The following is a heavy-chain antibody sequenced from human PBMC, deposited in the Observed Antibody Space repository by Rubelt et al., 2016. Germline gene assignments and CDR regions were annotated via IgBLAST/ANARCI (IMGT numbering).Heavy chain of an antibody. D-gene: IGHD6-6*01. CDR2: ISGSGGST. Sequence: EVQLLESGGGLVQPGGSLRLSCAASGFTFSSYVMSWVRQAPGKGLEWVSAISGSGGSTYYADSVKGRFTISRDNSRNTRDLRMKVRRAEDTAVDYWAKDGQFEYSHLRPKGMTIGGFDIWGQGTIVTVSS. CDR1: GFTFSSYV. J-gene: IGHJ3*02. CDR3: AKDGQFEYSHLRPKGMTIGGFDI. V-gene: IGHV3-23*01.